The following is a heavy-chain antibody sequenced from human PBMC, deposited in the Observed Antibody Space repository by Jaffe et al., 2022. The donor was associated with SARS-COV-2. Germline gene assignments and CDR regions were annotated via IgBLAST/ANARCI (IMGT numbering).Heavy chain of an antibody. Sequence: QVQLVQSGAEVKKPGASVKVSCKASGYTFTSYYVHWVRQAPGQGLEWMGIINPSGATASYAREFQGRVTMTRDTSTSTLYMELSSLRSEDTAVYYCARGGYCPGGTCLLFGWFYGVDVWGQGTTVTVSS. CDR1: GYTFTSYY. CDR3: ARGGYCPGGTCLLFGWFYGVDV. V-gene: IGHV1-46*01. J-gene: IGHJ6*02. D-gene: IGHD2-15*01. CDR2: INPSGATA.